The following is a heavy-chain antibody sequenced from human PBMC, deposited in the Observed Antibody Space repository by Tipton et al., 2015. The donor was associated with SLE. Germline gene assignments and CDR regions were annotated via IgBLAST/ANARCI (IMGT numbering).Heavy chain of an antibody. D-gene: IGHD1-1*01. CDR1: GGSIGSFY. J-gene: IGHJ4*02. CDR2: IDYTANP. V-gene: IGHV4-59*01. Sequence: GLVKPSETLSLTCTVSGGSIGSFYWSWIRQPPGKGLEWIGNIDYTANPNYSPSLKSRVTISIDTPTNHFSLKLRSVTAADTAVYYCARSWNDAPPDLGYWGQGTLVTVSS. CDR3: ARSWNDAPPDLGY.